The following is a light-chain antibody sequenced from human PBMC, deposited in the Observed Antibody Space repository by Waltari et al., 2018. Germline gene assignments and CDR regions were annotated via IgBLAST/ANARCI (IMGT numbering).Light chain of an antibody. CDR3: ASYTSTNTVI. V-gene: IGLV2-14*03. CDR1: SSDIGGYHY. Sequence: QSALTQPASVSASPGQSITISCTGTSSDIGGYHYVSWYQQPPGKVPKLMIYDVARWPSGVSNRFSGSKSGNTASLTISGLQAEDEADYYCASYTSTNTVIFGGGTKVTVL. J-gene: IGLJ2*01. CDR2: DVA.